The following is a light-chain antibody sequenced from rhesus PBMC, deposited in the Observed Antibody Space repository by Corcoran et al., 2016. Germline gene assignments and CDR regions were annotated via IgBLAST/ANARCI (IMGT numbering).Light chain of an antibody. CDR1: SSDIGGYNY. CDR3: SSSAGSNTFI. CDR2: DVS. Sequence: QAALTQPPSVSGSPGQSVTISCTGTSSDIGGYNYVSWYQQHPGKAPKLMIYDVSKRPSGVSDRFSGSKSGNTASLTISGLQAEDGADYYCSSSAGSNTFIFGAGTRLTVL. J-gene: IGLJ1*01. V-gene: IGLV2-23*01.